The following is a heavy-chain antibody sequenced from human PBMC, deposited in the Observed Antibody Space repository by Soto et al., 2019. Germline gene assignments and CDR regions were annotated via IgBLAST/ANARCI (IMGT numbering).Heavy chain of an antibody. CDR2: IYYSGST. CDR3: ARLAYCSNTSCPAPNYYYYYMDV. Sequence: SETLSLTCTVSGGSISSYYWSWIRQPPGKGLEWIGYIYYSGSTNYNPSLKSRVTISVDTSKNQFSLKLSSMTAADTAVYYCARLAYCSNTSCPAPNYYYYYMDVWGKGTTVTVSS. V-gene: IGHV4-59*08. J-gene: IGHJ6*03. D-gene: IGHD2-2*01. CDR1: GGSISSYY.